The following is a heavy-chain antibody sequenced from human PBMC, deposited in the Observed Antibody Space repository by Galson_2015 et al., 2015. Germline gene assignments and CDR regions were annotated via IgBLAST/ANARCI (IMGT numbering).Heavy chain of an antibody. V-gene: IGHV4-34*01. CDR1: GGSFSGYY. CDR2: INHSGST. D-gene: IGHD3-22*01. CDR3: AREKNWGPYYYDSSGYYPYGFDP. J-gene: IGHJ5*02. Sequence: SEPLSLTCAVYGGSFSGYYWSWIRQPPGKGLEWIGEINHSGSTNYNPSLKSRVTISVDTSKNQFSLKLSSVTAADTAVYYCAREKNWGPYYYDSSGYYPYGFDPWGQGTLVTVSS.